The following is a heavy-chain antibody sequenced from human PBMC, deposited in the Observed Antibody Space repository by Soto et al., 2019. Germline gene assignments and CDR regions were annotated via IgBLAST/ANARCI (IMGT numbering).Heavy chain of an antibody. V-gene: IGHV3-74*02. CDR3: IRASGVAGTEEYF. CDR2: ISGGGGT. J-gene: IGHJ4*02. D-gene: IGHD6-19*01. CDR1: GFDFSTYW. Sequence: EVQLVESGGGLVQPGGSLRLSCAASGFDFSTYWMHWVRQAPGKGLVWVSRISGGGGTTYADSVEGRFTISRDNANNIVYLQMNSLTEEDTAMYYCIRASGVAGTEEYFWGQGTLVTVSS.